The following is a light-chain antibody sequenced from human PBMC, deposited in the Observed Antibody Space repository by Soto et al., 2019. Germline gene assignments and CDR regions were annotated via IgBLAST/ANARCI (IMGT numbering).Light chain of an antibody. V-gene: IGKV1-39*01. Sequence: DIQMTHSPSSLSASVGDRVTITCRASQSISNFLNWYQHKPGKAPKLLIYAASTLQSAVPSRFSAHGSGKDFTRSISSLQPEECATYYCQQTYITPYTFVQGNKLEIK. J-gene: IGKJ2*01. CDR2: AAS. CDR1: QSISNF. CDR3: QQTYITPYT.